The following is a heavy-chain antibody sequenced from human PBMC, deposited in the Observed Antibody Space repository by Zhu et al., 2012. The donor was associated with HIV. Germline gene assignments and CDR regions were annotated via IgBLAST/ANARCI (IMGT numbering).Heavy chain of an antibody. V-gene: IGHV4-34*01. CDR3: ARQNLWFGERGDGFDI. J-gene: IGHJ3*02. Sequence: QVQLQQWGAGLLKPSETLSLTCAVYGGSFSGYYWSWIRQSPGKGLEWIGEINHNGNTSYNPSLKSRVTISVDMSKNQFSLKMTSVTAADTAVYYCARQNLWFGERGDGFDIWGQGTMVIVS. CDR2: INHNGNT. D-gene: IGHD3-10*01. CDR1: GGSFSGYY.